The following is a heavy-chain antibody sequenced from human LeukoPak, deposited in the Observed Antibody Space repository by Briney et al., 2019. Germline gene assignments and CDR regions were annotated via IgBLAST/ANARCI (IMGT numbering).Heavy chain of an antibody. CDR3: ARVRIAVADYYFDY. Sequence: SETLSLTCTVSGGSISSYYWSWIRQPPGKGLEWIGYIYYSGSTNYNPSLESRVTISVDTSKNQFSLKLSSVTAADTAVYYCARVRIAVADYYFDYWGQGTLVTVSS. J-gene: IGHJ4*02. D-gene: IGHD6-19*01. CDR1: GGSISSYY. CDR2: IYYSGST. V-gene: IGHV4-59*01.